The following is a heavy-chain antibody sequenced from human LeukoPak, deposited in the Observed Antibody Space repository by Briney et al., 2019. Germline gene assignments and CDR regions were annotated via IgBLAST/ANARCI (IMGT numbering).Heavy chain of an antibody. CDR3: ARAYGVGGGY. CDR2: IYYSGST. J-gene: IGHJ4*02. Sequence: KPSETLSLTCTVSGGSISSYYWSWIRQPPGKGLEWIGYIYYSGSTNYNPSLKSRVTISVDTSKNQFSLKLSSVTAADTAVYYCARAYGVGGGYWGQGTLVTVSS. D-gene: IGHD4-17*01. CDR1: GGSISSYY. V-gene: IGHV4-59*01.